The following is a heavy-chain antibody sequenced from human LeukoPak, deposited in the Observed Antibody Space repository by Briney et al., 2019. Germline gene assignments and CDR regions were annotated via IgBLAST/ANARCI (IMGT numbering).Heavy chain of an antibody. D-gene: IGHD6-19*01. J-gene: IGHJ4*02. V-gene: IGHV3-15*07. Sequence: PGGSLRLSCSASGFTFSSYAMHWVRQAPGKGLEWVGRIKSKTDGGTTDYAAPVKGRFTISRDDSKSTLYLQMNSLKTEDTAVYYCTTGLGDSSGWAFDYWGQGTLVTVSS. CDR1: GFTFSSYA. CDR2: IKSKTDGGTT. CDR3: TTGLGDSSGWAFDY.